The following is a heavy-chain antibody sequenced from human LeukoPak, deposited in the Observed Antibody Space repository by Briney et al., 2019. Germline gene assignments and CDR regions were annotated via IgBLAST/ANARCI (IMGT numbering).Heavy chain of an antibody. V-gene: IGHV1-46*01. Sequence: ASVKVSCKASGYTFTSYYMHWVRQAPGQGLEWMGIINPSGGRTSYAQKFQGRVTMTRDTSTSTVYMELSSLRSEDTAVYYCAKDWTGSTTTVVTGLGYWGQGTLVTVSS. CDR3: AKDWTGSTTTVVTGLGY. J-gene: IGHJ4*02. CDR1: GYTFTSYY. D-gene: IGHD4-23*01. CDR2: INPSGGRT.